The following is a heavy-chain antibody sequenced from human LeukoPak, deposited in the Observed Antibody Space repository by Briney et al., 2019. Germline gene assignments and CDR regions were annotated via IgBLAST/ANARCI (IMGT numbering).Heavy chain of an antibody. V-gene: IGHV3-20*04. Sequence: GGSLRLSCAASGFTFNDYGMSWVRQAPGQGPEWVSGITWNGGSTDYAASVKGRFTISRDNAKNSLYLRMNSLRDEDTALYYCARGGGNIRHSYYYYVDVWGKGTTVTVSS. CDR3: ARGGGNIRHSYYYYVDV. D-gene: IGHD4-23*01. CDR2: ITWNGGST. J-gene: IGHJ6*03. CDR1: GFTFNDYG.